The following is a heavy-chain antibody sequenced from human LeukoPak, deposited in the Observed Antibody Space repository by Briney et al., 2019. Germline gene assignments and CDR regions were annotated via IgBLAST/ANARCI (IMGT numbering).Heavy chain of an antibody. D-gene: IGHD6-19*01. CDR3: ARAGPGSGWYFDY. Sequence: GASVKVSCKASGYDFTSVGITWVRRAPGQGLEGMGWISPYNGNTRYAQKFQGRVAMTTDTSTTTAYMELRGLRFNDTAVYYCARAGPGSGWYFDYSGQGTLVTVSS. V-gene: IGHV1-18*01. J-gene: IGHJ4*02. CDR1: GYDFTSVG. CDR2: ISPYNGNT.